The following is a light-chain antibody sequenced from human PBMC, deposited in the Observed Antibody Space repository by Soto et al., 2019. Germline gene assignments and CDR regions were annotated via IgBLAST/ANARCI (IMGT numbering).Light chain of an antibody. V-gene: IGKV1-9*01. CDR2: VAS. CDR3: QQLNTYPIT. CDR1: QGISSH. J-gene: IGKJ5*01. Sequence: DIELTQSQSFLSASVGDRVTITCRASQGISSHLAWYQQKPGKAPKLLIYVASTLQSGVPSRFSGSGSGTEFTLTISSLQPEDFATYYCQQLNTYPITFGQGTRLQIK.